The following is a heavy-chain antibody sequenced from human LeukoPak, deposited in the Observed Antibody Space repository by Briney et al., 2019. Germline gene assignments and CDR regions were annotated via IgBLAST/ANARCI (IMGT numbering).Heavy chain of an antibody. CDR3: ARFPHYYDSSGYYDHDAFDI. V-gene: IGHV3-48*01. CDR1: GFTFSSYS. J-gene: IGHJ3*02. Sequence: GGSLRLSCAASGFTFSSYSMNWVRQAPGEGLEWVSYISGNSDTIYYADSVKGRFTISRDNAKNSLYLQMNSLRVEDTAVYYCARFPHYYDSSGYYDHDAFDIWGQGTMVTVSS. CDR2: ISGNSDTI. D-gene: IGHD3-22*01.